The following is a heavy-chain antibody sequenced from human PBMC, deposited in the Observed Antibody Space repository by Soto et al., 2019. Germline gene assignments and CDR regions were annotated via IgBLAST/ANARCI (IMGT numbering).Heavy chain of an antibody. CDR2: IYHSGST. J-gene: IGHJ6*02. Sequence: NPSETLSLTCAVSGGSISSSNLWRCVRQPPGKGLEWIGEIYHSGSTNYNPSLKSRVTISVDKSKNQFSLKLSSVTAADTAVYYCARDGSLVVVPAAIRDYYYGMDVWGQGTTVTVSS. CDR3: ARDGSLVVVPAAIRDYYYGMDV. CDR1: GGSISSSNL. D-gene: IGHD2-2*02. V-gene: IGHV4-4*02.